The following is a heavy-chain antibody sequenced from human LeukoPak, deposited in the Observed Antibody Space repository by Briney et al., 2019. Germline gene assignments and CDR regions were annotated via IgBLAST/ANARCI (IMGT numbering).Heavy chain of an antibody. D-gene: IGHD6-13*01. CDR3: FAYSTKWYSIDY. CDR1: RFTLSSYG. V-gene: IGHV3-30*02. CDR2: IRYDGSDK. J-gene: IGHJ4*02. Sequence: VGSLRLSCAASRFTLSSYGMHWVRQAPGKGLEWAAFIRYDGSDKYYADSVKGRFTISRDNSKNTLYLQMNSLSAEDTAVYYCFAYSTKWYSIDYWGQGTLVTVSS.